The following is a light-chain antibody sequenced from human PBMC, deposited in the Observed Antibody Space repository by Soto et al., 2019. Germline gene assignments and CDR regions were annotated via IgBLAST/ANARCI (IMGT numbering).Light chain of an antibody. CDR3: SSFTNTYSYV. Sequence: QSALTQPASVSGSPGQSITISCTGTSGDVGAYNYVSWYQQHPGKAPRLMIYDVSNRPSGASNRFSGSKSGNTASLTISGLQAEDEADYYCSSFTNTYSYVFGTGTKLPVL. J-gene: IGLJ1*01. V-gene: IGLV2-14*01. CDR2: DVS. CDR1: SGDVGAYNY.